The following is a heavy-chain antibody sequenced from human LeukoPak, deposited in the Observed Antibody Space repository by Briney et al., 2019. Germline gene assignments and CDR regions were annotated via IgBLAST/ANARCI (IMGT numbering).Heavy chain of an antibody. J-gene: IGHJ6*03. Sequence: PSETLSLTCTVSGGSISSGGYYWSWIRQPAGKGLEWIGRIYTSGSTNYNPSLKSRVTISVDTSKNQFSLKLSSVTAADTAVYYCARTTGSVVVVPAAIAVGDYYYMDVWGKGTTVTVSS. CDR1: GGSISSGGYY. V-gene: IGHV4-61*02. CDR3: ARTTGSVVVVPAAIAVGDYYYMDV. D-gene: IGHD2-2*01. CDR2: IYTSGST.